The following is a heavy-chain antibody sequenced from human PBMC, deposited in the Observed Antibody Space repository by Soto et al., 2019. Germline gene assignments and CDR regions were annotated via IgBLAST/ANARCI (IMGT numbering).Heavy chain of an antibody. CDR1: GYTFTGSY. Sequence: EASVKVSCKASGYTFTGSYIHWVRQAPGQGLEWMGWINPNTGGTKYAQKFQGWVTMTRDPSISTAYMELSRLSSDDTAMYYCARDTGRFGELLGTYALKGMRAFDIWGQGTMVTVSS. J-gene: IGHJ3*02. V-gene: IGHV1-2*04. D-gene: IGHD3-10*01. CDR2: INPNTGGT. CDR3: ARDTGRFGELLGTYALKGMRAFDI.